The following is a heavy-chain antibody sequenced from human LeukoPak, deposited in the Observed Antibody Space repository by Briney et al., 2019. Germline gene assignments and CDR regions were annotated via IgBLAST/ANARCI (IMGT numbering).Heavy chain of an antibody. V-gene: IGHV3-74*01. CDR3: ASEDYGDYKNDY. D-gene: IGHD4-17*01. Sequence: GGSLRLSCAASGFTFSSYWMHWVRQAPGKGLVWVSRINSDGSSTSYADSVKGRFTISRDNSKNTLYLQMNSLRAEDTAVYYCASEDYGDYKNDYWGQGTLVTVSS. J-gene: IGHJ4*02. CDR2: INSDGSST. CDR1: GFTFSSYW.